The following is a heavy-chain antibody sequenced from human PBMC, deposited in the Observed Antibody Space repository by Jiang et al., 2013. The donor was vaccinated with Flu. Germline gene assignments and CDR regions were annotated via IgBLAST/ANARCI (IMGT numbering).Heavy chain of an antibody. CDR3: ATDTQHRVLQQ. J-gene: IGHJ1*01. V-gene: IGHV3-30*02. D-gene: IGHD6-13*01. CDR1: GFTFNTFG. CDR2: ILYDGSYK. Sequence: VQLLESGGGVVQSGGSLRLSCAASGFTFNTFGMHWVRQAPGKGLEWVALILYDGSYKYYADSVKGRFTISRDNSKNTLYLQMSSLRAEDRAVYYCATDTQHRVLQQWGQG.